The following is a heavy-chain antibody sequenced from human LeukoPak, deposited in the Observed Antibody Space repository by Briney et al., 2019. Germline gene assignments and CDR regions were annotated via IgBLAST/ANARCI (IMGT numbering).Heavy chain of an antibody. D-gene: IGHD3-10*01. CDR1: GFTFSSYA. CDR3: AKVSRVTMVRGVIQADRFFDY. CDR2: ISGSGGST. J-gene: IGHJ4*02. Sequence: GGSLRLSCAASGFTFSSYAMSWVRQAPGKGLEWVSAISGSGGSTYYADSMKGRFTISRDNSKNTLYLQMNSLRAEDTAVYYCAKVSRVTMVRGVIQADRFFDYWGQGTLVTVSS. V-gene: IGHV3-23*01.